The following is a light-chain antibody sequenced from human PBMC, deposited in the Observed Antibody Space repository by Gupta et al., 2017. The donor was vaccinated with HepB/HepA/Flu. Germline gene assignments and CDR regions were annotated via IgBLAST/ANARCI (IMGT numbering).Light chain of an antibody. CDR1: QSVSYNY. CDR2: GAS. Sequence: EFVLTQSPGTLSLPPGERATLSCRASQSVSYNYSAWYQQKPGQAPRLLVHGASSRATGIPDRLSGSGSWTNFSLTINRLEADDFAVYYCQQYDSSFMCSFGQGTKLEIK. V-gene: IGKV3-20*01. J-gene: IGKJ2*04. CDR3: QQYDSSFMCS.